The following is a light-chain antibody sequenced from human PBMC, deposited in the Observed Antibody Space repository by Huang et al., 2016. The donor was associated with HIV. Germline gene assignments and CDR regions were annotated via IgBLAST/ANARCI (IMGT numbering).Light chain of an antibody. V-gene: IGKV1-39*01. CDR3: QQSYNTSWT. CDR1: QNINSV. CDR2: AAS. J-gene: IGKJ1*01. Sequence: DIQLTQSPSSLSASVGDRVTITCRASQNINSVLNWYKQTPGKAPHLLIYAASSLQSGVPLRFSGSGSGTDVPRTISGLQPVDLGTYYCQQSYNTSWTFGQGTTVEIK.